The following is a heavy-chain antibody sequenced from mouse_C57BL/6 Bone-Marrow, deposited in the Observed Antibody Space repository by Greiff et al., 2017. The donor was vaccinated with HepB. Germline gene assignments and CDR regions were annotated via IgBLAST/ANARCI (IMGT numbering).Heavy chain of an antibody. CDR2: ISSGGSYT. V-gene: IGHV5-6*01. Sequence: EVKLVESGGDLVKPGGSLKLSCAASGFTFSSYGMSWVRQTPDKRLEWVATISSGGSYTYYPDSLKGRFTISRDKAKNTLYRQMSRLKSEDTAVYYCARQVPDYYGSSQAWFAYWGQGTLVTVSA. CDR1: GFTFSSYG. J-gene: IGHJ3*01. CDR3: ARQVPDYYGSSQAWFAY. D-gene: IGHD1-1*01.